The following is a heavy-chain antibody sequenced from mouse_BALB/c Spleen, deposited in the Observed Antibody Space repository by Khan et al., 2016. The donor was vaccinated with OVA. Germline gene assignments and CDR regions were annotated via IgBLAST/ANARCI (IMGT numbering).Heavy chain of an antibody. CDR2: ISYCGSN. D-gene: IGHD1-2*01. CDR1: CYSITSGYG. J-gene: IGHJ2*01. CDR3: ARTARIKY. Sequence: EVQLQESGPGLVKPSQSLSLTCTFTCYSITSGYGWNWIRQFPGNKLEWMGYISYCGSNNYNPSLTSRISITRDTSKNQFFLQLNSVTTEDTATYYCARTARIKYWGQGTTLTVSS. V-gene: IGHV3-2*02.